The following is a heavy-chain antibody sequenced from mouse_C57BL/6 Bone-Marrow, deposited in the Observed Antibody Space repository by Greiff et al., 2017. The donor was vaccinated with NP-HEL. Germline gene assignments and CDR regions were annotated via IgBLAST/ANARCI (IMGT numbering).Heavy chain of an antibody. CDR3: ARGGDWYFDV. CDR1: GFTFSDYG. Sequence: EVKLMESGGGSVKPGGSLKLSCAASGFTFSDYGMHWVRQAPEKGLEWVAYISSGSSTIYYADTVKGRFTISRDNAKNTLFLQMTSLRSEDTAMYYCARGGDWYFDVWGTGTTVTASS. V-gene: IGHV5-17*01. J-gene: IGHJ1*03. CDR2: ISSGSSTI.